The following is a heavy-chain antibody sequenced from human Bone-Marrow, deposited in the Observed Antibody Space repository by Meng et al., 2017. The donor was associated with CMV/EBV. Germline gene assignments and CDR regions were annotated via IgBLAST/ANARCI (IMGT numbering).Heavy chain of an antibody. CDR2: IRSKANSYAT. CDR3: TGLDPGYCSSTSCSNYGMDV. D-gene: IGHD2-2*01. V-gene: IGHV3-73*01. CDR1: GFTFSGSA. Sequence: GGSLRLSCAASGFTFSGSAMHWVRQASGKGLEWVGRIRSKANSYATAYAASVKGRFTISRDDSKNTAYLQMNSLKTEDTAVYYCTGLDPGYCSSTSCSNYGMDVWGQGTTVTVSS. J-gene: IGHJ6*02.